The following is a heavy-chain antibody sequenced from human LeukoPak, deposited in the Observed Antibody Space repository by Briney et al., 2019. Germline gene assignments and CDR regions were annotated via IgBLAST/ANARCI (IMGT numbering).Heavy chain of an antibody. J-gene: IGHJ4*02. V-gene: IGHV3-48*04. CDR2: ISSSSTTI. Sequence: GGSLRLSCAASGFNFSTCNMNWVRQAPGRGLEWVSFISSSSTTIYYADSVEGRFTISRDNAENALYLQMDSLRAEDTAVYYCARAPAASFDYWGQGALITVSS. D-gene: IGHD2-2*01. CDR1: GFNFSTCN. CDR3: ARAPAASFDY.